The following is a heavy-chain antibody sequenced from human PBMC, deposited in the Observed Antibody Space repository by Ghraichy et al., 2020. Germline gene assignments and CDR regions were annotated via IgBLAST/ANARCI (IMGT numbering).Heavy chain of an antibody. D-gene: IGHD6-19*01. V-gene: IGHV3-30*03. CDR1: GFTFSDYG. CDR3: AGRGSSGWYSLDY. CDR2: ISYDGSNK. Sequence: GGSLRLSCAASGFTFSDYGMQWVRQAPGKGLEWVAVISYDGSNKYYADSVKGRFTISRDNSKNTLYLQMSSLRAEDTAVYYCAGRGSSGWYSLDYWGQGTLVT. J-gene: IGHJ4*02.